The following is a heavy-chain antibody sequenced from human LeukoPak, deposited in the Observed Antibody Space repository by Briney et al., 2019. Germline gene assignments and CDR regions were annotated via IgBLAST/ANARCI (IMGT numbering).Heavy chain of an antibody. CDR2: IYYSGST. J-gene: IGHJ3*02. CDR1: GGSISSSSYY. Sequence: PSETLSLTCTVSGGSISSSSYYWGWIRQRPGKGLEGIGSIYYSGSTYYNPSLKSRVTISVDTSKNQFTLQLNSVTPEDAAVYYCARDLNWIDAFDIWGQGTMVTVSS. D-gene: IGHD1-20*01. CDR3: ARDLNWIDAFDI. V-gene: IGHV4-39*06.